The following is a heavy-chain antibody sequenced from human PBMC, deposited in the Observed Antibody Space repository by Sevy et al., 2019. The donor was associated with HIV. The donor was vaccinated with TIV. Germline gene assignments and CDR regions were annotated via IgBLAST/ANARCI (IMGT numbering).Heavy chain of an antibody. J-gene: IGHJ3*02. CDR1: GFTVSSNY. Sequence: GGSLRLSCAASGFTVSSNYMSWVRQAPGKGLQWVSVIYSGGSTYYADSVKGRFTISRDNSKNTLYLQMNSLRAEDTAVYYCASRHYYDSRDAFDIWGHGTMVTVS. CDR3: ASRHYYDSRDAFDI. CDR2: IYSGGST. V-gene: IGHV3-66*01. D-gene: IGHD3-22*01.